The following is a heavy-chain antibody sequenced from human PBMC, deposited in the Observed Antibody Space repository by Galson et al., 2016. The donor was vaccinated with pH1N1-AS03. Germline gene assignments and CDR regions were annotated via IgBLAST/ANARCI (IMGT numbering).Heavy chain of an antibody. CDR3: ARVEGIASTTGD. D-gene: IGHD6-13*01. J-gene: IGHJ4*02. CDR2: VNTKTGVT. CDR1: GYAFTAYY. Sequence: SVKVSCKASGYAFTAYYIHWVRQAPGQGLEWMGFVNTKTGVTIYAQKFKGRVTMTRDTFISTAYMELRGLGSDDSAFYYCARVEGIASTTGDWGQGSLITVSS. V-gene: IGHV1-2*02.